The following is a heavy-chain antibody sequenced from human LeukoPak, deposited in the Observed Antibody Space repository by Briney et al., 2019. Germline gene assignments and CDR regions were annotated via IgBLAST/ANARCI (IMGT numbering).Heavy chain of an antibody. J-gene: IGHJ4*02. CDR3: ARDKLGSGYSFDY. D-gene: IGHD3-22*01. CDR1: GFAFGSHW. V-gene: IGHV3-74*01. CDR2: IESDASNT. Sequence: GGSLRLSCAASGFAFGSHWMHWVRQAPGKGLVWVARIESDASNTRYADSVKGRFTISKDNANKTLYLQMNSLRAEDTALYYCARDKLGSGYSFDYWGQGTLVTVSS.